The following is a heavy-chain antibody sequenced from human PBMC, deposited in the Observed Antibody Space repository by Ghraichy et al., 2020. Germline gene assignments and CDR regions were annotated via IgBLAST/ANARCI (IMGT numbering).Heavy chain of an antibody. V-gene: IGHV2-5*02. CDR2: IYWDDDK. J-gene: IGHJ2*01. CDR3: ARTTYDIVVVPAAYWYFDL. D-gene: IGHD2-2*01. CDR1: GFSLSTSGVG. Sequence: SGPTLVKPTQTLTLTCTFSGFSLSTSGVGVGWIRQPPGKALEWLALIYWDDDKRYSPSLKSRLTITKDTSKNQVVLTMTNMDPVDTATYYCARTTYDIVVVPAAYWYFDLWGRGTLVTVSS.